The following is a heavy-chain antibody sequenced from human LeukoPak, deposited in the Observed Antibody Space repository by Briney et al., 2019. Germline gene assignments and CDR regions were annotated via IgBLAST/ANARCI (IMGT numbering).Heavy chain of an antibody. V-gene: IGHV3-48*03. CDR3: ARGGMIYDDY. J-gene: IGHJ4*02. CDR1: GFTFSNYE. CDR2: ISSSGRTI. Sequence: GGSLRLSCAASGFTFSNYEMNWVRQAPGKGLDWVSYISSSGRTIYYADSVKGRFTISRDNAKNSLYLQMNRLRAEDTAVYYCARGGMIYDDYWGQGTLVTVSS. D-gene: IGHD2-8*01.